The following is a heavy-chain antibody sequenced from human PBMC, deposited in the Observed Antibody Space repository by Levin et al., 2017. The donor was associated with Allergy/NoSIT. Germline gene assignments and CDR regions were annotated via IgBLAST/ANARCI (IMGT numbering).Heavy chain of an antibody. J-gene: IGHJ4*02. D-gene: IGHD3-10*01. CDR2: ISWNSDTI. CDR1: GFTFDEYA. Sequence: GGSLRLSCAASGFTFDEYAMHWVRQAPGKGLEWVSGISWNSDTIRYADSVKGRFTISRDNAKNSLYLQVNSLRAEDTALYYCAKVGGLGSFYQSYLAYWGQGTLVTVSS. CDR3: AKVGGLGSFYQSYLAY. V-gene: IGHV3-9*01.